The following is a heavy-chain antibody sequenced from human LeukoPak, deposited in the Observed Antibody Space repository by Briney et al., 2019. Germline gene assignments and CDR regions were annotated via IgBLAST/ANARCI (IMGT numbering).Heavy chain of an antibody. J-gene: IGHJ4*02. CDR3: AREIPRKYSSSWLDY. V-gene: IGHV1-69*13. Sequence: SVKVSCKASGGTFSSYAISWVRQAPGQGLEWMGGIIPIFGTANNAQKFQGRVTITADESTSTAYMELSSLRSEDTAVYYCAREIPRKYSSSWLDYWGQGTLVTVSS. CDR2: IIPIFGTA. CDR1: GGTFSSYA. D-gene: IGHD6-13*01.